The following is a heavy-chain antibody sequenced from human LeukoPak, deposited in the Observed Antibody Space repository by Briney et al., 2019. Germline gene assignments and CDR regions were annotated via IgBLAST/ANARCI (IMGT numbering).Heavy chain of an antibody. CDR1: GGSISSYY. Sequence: SETLSLTCTVSGGSISSYYWSWIRQPPGKGLEWIGYIYYSGSTNYNPSLKSRVTISVDTSKNQFSLKLSSVTAADTAVYYCASLIVVVTPDAFDIWGQGTMVTVSS. CDR2: IYYSGST. D-gene: IGHD3-22*01. J-gene: IGHJ3*02. V-gene: IGHV4-59*12. CDR3: ASLIVVVTPDAFDI.